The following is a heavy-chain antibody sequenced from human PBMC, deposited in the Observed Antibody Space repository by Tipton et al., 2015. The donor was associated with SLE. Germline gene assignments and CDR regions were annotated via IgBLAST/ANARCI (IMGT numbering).Heavy chain of an antibody. V-gene: IGHV3-23*01. J-gene: IGHJ4*02. CDR1: GFTFHNYA. Sequence: GSLRLSCATSGFTFHNYAISWVRQAPGKGLKWVSTISGNGDSTYYADSVKGRFTISRDTSKNTVYLQMNSLTAEDMALYYCSKASSWYQENWGQGTLVTVSS. CDR2: ISGNGDST. CDR3: SKASSWYQEN. D-gene: IGHD6-13*01.